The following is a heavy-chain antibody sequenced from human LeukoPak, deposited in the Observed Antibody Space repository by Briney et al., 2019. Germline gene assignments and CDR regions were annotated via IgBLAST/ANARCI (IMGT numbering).Heavy chain of an antibody. CDR2: IKRDGSEK. CDR3: AGLDNGSDY. V-gene: IGHV3-7*01. CDR1: GFTFSSSA. D-gene: IGHD3-10*01. Sequence: PGGSLRLSCAASGFTFSSSAMTWVRQAPGKGLEWVANIKRDGSEKSYVDSVRGRFTISRDNAKNSLYLQMNSLRAEDTAVYYCAGLDNGSDYWGQGTLVTVSS. J-gene: IGHJ4*02.